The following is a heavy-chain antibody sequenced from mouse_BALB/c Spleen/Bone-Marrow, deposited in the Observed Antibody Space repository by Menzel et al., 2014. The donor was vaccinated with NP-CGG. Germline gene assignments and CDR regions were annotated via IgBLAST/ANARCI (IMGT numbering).Heavy chain of an antibody. V-gene: IGHV7-3*02. CDR1: GFTFTDYY. J-gene: IGHJ2*01. CDR2: IRNKGNGYTT. D-gene: IGHD1-1*01. Sequence: EVQLVESGGGLVQPGGSLRLSCATSGFTFTDYYMSWVRQPPGKALEWLGFIRNKGNGYTTEYSASVKGRFTISRDNFQSILYLQMNTLRAEDSATYYCARDDYGFDYWGQGTTLTVSS. CDR3: ARDDYGFDY.